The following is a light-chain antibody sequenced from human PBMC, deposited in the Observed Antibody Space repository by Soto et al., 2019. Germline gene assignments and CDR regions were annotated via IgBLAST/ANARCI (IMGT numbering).Light chain of an antibody. CDR3: QQRSNWPIT. CDR2: DAS. CDR1: QSVSSSC. J-gene: IGKJ5*01. Sequence: EIVLTQSPGTLSLSPGERATLSCRASQSVSSSCLAWYQQNPGQAPRLLIYDASNRATGIPARFSGSGSGTDFTLTISSLEPEDFAVYYCQQRSNWPITFGQGTRLEIK. V-gene: IGKV3D-20*02.